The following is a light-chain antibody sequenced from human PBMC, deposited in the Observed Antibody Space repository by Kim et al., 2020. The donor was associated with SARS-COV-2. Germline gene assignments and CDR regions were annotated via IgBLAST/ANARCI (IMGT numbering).Light chain of an antibody. CDR1: SVITIY. Sequence: ASVRGTSTLSCRARSVITIYLTWYQQKPGKAPKLLIYPASSLQIGVPSRFSGSGSGTDFTLTISSLQPEDFATYYCQQSYSTPRTFGQGTKVDIK. J-gene: IGKJ1*01. CDR2: PAS. CDR3: QQSYSTPRT. V-gene: IGKV1-39*01.